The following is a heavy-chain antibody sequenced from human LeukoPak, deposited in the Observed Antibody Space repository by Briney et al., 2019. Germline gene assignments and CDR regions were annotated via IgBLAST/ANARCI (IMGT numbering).Heavy chain of an antibody. Sequence: SETLSLTCTVSGGSISSSSYYWGWIRQPPGKGLEWIGSIYYSGSTYYNPSLKSRVTISVDTSKNQFSLKLSSVTAADTAVYYCARSVPAASHFDYWGQGTLVTVSS. J-gene: IGHJ4*02. V-gene: IGHV4-39*01. D-gene: IGHD2-2*01. CDR3: ARSVPAASHFDY. CDR2: IYYSGST. CDR1: GGSISSSSYY.